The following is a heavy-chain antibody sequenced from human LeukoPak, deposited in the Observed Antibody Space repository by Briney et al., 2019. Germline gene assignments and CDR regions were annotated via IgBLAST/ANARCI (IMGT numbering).Heavy chain of an antibody. CDR3: ARDSYYGSGSPY. CDR1: GGSISSGGYS. J-gene: IGHJ4*02. D-gene: IGHD3-10*01. V-gene: IGHV4-31*03. CDR2: IYYSGST. Sequence: SQTLSLTCTVSGGSISSGGYSWSWIRQHPGKGLEWIGYIYYSGSTYYNPSLKSRVTISVDTSKNQFSLKLSSVTAADTAVYYCARDSYYGSGSPYWGQGTLVTVSS.